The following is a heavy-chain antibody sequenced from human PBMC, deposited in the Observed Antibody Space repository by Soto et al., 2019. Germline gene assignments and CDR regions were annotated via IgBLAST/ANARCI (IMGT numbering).Heavy chain of an antibody. CDR3: TRDASRDSSARGWFDP. CDR1: SLTLLSFT. V-gene: IGHV3-21*01. D-gene: IGHD6-13*01. J-gene: IGHJ5*02. Sequence: GRSRRLSCAAYSLTLLSFTMNWVSQAPGTGLEWVSTISSNSAYIYYTDALRGRFTISRDNAKNSLHLQMNSLRAEDTAVYCCTRDASRDSSARGWFDPWGPGNLVTVSS. CDR2: ISSNSAYI.